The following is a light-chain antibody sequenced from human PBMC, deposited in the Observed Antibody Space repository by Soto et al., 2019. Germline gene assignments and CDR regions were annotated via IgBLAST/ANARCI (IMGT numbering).Light chain of an antibody. Sequence: QSALTQPASVSGSPGQSITISCTGTNSDVGDYNYVSWYQHHPGKAPKLMIYEVSNRPSGVSNRFSGSKSGNTASLTISGLQAEDEADYYCSSYTSSITLVVFGGGTQLTVL. J-gene: IGLJ2*01. CDR3: SSYTSSITLVV. CDR1: NSDVGDYNY. CDR2: EVS. V-gene: IGLV2-14*01.